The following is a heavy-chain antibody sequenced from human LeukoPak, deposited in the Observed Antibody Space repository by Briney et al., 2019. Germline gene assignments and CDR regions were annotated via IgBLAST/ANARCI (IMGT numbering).Heavy chain of an antibody. J-gene: IGHJ4*02. V-gene: IGHV3-30-3*01. D-gene: IGHD2-2*01. CDR3: ARDRSSTIHRGGVFDY. CDR2: ISYDGSNK. CDR1: GFTFSSYA. Sequence: GGSLRLSCAASGFTFSSYAMHWVRQAPGKGLEWVAVISYDGSNKYYADSVKGRFTISRDNSKNTLYLQMNSLRAGDTAVYYCARDRSSTIHRGGVFDYWGQGTLVTVSS.